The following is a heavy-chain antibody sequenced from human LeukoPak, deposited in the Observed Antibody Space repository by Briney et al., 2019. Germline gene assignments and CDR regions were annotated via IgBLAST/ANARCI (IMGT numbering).Heavy chain of an antibody. CDR3: ASIRGAATFDY. J-gene: IGHJ4*02. V-gene: IGHV1-69*01. D-gene: IGHD1-26*01. CDR2: IIPIFGTA. Sequence: GASVKVSCKASGGTFSSYAISWVRQAPGQRLEWMGGIIPIFGTANYAQRFQGRVTITADESTSTAYMELSSLRSEDTAVYYCASIRGAATFDYWGQGTLVTVSS. CDR1: GGTFSSYA.